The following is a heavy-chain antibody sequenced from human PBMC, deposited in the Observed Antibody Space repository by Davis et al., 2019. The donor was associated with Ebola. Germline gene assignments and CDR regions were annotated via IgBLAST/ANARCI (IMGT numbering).Heavy chain of an antibody. CDR1: GFTFSSYS. CDR3: ARHDYGDSHFDY. D-gene: IGHD4-17*01. CDR2: ISSGSFTI. V-gene: IGHV3-48*01. Sequence: GESLKISCAASGFTFSSYSMNWVRQAPGKGLEWVSYISSGSFTIYYADSVKGRFTISRDNSKNTLYLQMNSLRAEDTAVYYCARHDYGDSHFDYWGQGTLVTVSS. J-gene: IGHJ4*02.